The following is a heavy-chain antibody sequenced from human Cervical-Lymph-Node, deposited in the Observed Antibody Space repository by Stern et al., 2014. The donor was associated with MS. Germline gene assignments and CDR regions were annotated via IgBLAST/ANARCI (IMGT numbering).Heavy chain of an antibody. V-gene: IGHV3-30*18. CDR3: AKREGNFWSGYYDY. CDR2: ISFDVSKK. CDR1: GFTFSNSG. D-gene: IGHD3-3*01. Sequence: VQLVQSGGGVVQPGRSLRLSCAASGFTFSNSGMHWVRQAPGKGLEWVPIISFDVSKKYYAGSVKGRFTIYRDNSKNTLYLQMNSLRVEDTAVYYCAKREGNFWSGYYDYWGQGTPVTVSS. J-gene: IGHJ4*02.